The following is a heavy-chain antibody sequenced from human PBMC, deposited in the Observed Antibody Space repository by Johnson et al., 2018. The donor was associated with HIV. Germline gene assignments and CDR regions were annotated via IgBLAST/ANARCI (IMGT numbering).Heavy chain of an antibody. V-gene: IGHV3-20*04. J-gene: IGHJ3*01. Sequence: DVQLVESGGTVIRPGGSLRLSCVASGFTFDDYGMSWVRQAPGKGLEWVSGINWDGTYTGYVGSVKGRFTISRDNGKNSLYLQMDSLRPEDTALYYCVRGGLGYQNFHDPFDVWGQGTVVTVSS. CDR3: VRGGLGYQNFHDPFDV. D-gene: IGHD3-16*02. CDR1: GFTFDDYG. CDR2: INWDGTYT.